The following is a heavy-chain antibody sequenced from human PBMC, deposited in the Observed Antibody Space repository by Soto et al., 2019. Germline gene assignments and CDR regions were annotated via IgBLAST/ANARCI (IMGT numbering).Heavy chain of an antibody. D-gene: IGHD6-13*01. CDR1: GGSFSGYY. J-gene: IGHJ6*03. CDR2: INHSGST. CDR3: ARGVSGLAAAVTYYYYSYMDV. V-gene: IGHV4-34*01. Sequence: SETLSLTCAVYGGSFSGYYWSCIRQPPGKGLEWFGEINHSGSTNYNPSLKSRVTISVDTSKNQFSLKLSSVTAADTAVYYCARGVSGLAAAVTYYYYSYMDVWGKGTTVTVSS.